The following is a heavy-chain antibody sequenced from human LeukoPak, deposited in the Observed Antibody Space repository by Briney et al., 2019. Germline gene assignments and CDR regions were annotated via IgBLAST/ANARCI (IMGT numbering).Heavy chain of an antibody. CDR1: GFTFSSYD. CDR3: TSRLTSHYYYMDV. CDR2: IRSKANSNAT. D-gene: IGHD4/OR15-4a*01. V-gene: IGHV3-73*01. Sequence: PGGSLRLSCAASGFTFSSYDMHWVRQASGKGLEWVGRIRSKANSNATVYAASVKGRFTISRDDSKKTAYLQMNSLKTEDTAVYYCTSRLTSHYYYMDVWGKGTTVTVSS. J-gene: IGHJ6*03.